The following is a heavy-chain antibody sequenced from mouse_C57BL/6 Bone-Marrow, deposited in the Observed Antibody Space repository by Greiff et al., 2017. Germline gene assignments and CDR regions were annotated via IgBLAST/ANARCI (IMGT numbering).Heavy chain of an antibody. CDR2: IHPNSGST. V-gene: IGHV1-64*01. D-gene: IGHD2-3*01. CDR3: ARGGWLLRYFDY. J-gene: IGHJ2*01. CDR1: GYTFTSYW. Sequence: VQLQQSGAELVKPGASVKLSCKASGYTFTSYWMHWVKQRPGQGLEWIGMIHPNSGSTNYNEKFKSKATLTVDKSSSTAYMQLSSLTSEDSAVYYCARGGWLLRYFDYWGQGTTLTVSS.